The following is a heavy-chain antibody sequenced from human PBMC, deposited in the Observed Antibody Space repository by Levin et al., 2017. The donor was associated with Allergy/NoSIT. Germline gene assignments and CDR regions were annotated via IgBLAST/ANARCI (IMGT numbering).Heavy chain of an antibody. CDR1: GYTFTNYD. CDR2: MNPNSGNT. CDR3: STQKWERLRSYSYYGMDV. D-gene: IGHD1-26*01. Sequence: ASVKVSCKASGYTFTNYDINWVRQATGQGLEWMGWMNPNSGNTGYAQKFQGRVTLTRTSSISTAYMELSSLTSEDTAVYYCSTQKWERLRSYSYYGMDVWGQGTTVTVSS. V-gene: IGHV1-8*01. J-gene: IGHJ6*02.